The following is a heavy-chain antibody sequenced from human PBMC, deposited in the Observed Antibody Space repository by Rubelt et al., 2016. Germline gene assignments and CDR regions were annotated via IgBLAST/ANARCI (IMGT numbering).Heavy chain of an antibody. CDR2: IYPGDSDT. D-gene: IGHD1-26*01. V-gene: IGHV5-51*01. CDR1: GCSFTSYW. CDR3: ARHGQVQSGDAFDI. Sequence: EVQLVQSGAEVKKPGESLKISCKGSGCSFTSYWIGWVRQMPGKGLEWMGIIYPGDSDTRYSPPVQGQVTISADKSSSTAYLQGSSLKASETAMYYCARHGQVQSGDAFDIWGQGTMVTVSS. J-gene: IGHJ3*02.